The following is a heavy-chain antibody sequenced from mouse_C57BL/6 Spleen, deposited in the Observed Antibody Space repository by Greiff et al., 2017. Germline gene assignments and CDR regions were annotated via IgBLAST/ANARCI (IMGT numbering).Heavy chain of an antibody. CDR2: INPNNGGT. J-gene: IGHJ1*03. CDR3: ARGGGYFDV. CDR1: GYTFTDYN. Sequence: EVHLVESGPELVKPGASVKIPCKASGYTFTDYNMDWVKQSHGKSLEWIGDINPNNGGTIYNQKFKGKATLTVDKSSSTAYMELRSLTSEDTAVYYCARGGGYFDVWGTGTTVTVSS. V-gene: IGHV1-18*01.